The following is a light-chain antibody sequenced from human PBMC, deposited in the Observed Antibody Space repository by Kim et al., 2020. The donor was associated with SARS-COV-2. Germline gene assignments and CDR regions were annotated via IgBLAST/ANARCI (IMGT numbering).Light chain of an antibody. Sequence: DIQMTQSPSSLSASVGDRVTITCRASQSIGYFLNWYQQRPGKAPKVLIYSALSLHVGVPSRFSGSGSGTEFTLNISSLQHEDFATYYCQQTYTTPTFGGGTKVDIK. V-gene: IGKV1-39*01. CDR2: SAL. CDR1: QSIGYF. J-gene: IGKJ4*01. CDR3: QQTYTTPT.